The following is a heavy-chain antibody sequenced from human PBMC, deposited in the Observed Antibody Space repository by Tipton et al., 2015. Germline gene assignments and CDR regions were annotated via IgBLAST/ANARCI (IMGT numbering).Heavy chain of an antibody. D-gene: IGHD3/OR15-3a*01. J-gene: IGHJ4*02. CDR1: GFTFSDHY. CDR2: INQSGPT. Sequence: LRLSCAASGFTFSDHYMDWVRQAPGKGLEWIGEINQSGPTHYNPSLKSRVTISLDTSKNQFSLQLASVTAADTAVYYCARSSSGPPFGLIVLWGQGTLVTVSS. V-gene: IGHV4-34*01. CDR3: ARSSSGPPFGLIVL.